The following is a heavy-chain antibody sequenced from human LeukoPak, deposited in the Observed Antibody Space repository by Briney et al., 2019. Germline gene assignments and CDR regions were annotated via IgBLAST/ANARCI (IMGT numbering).Heavy chain of an antibody. Sequence: SQTLSLTCTVSGVYISSGGYYWSWIRQHPGKGLEWIGYIYYSGSTYYNPSLKSRVTISVDTSKNQFSLKLSSVSAADTAVYYCVVADGYIDAFDIWGQGTMVTVSS. CDR2: IYYSGST. CDR3: VVADGYIDAFDI. V-gene: IGHV4-31*03. CDR1: GVYISSGGYY. J-gene: IGHJ3*02. D-gene: IGHD5-24*01.